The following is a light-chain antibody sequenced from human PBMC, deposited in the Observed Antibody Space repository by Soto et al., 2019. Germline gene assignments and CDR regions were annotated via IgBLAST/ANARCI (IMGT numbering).Light chain of an antibody. V-gene: IGKV3-20*01. Sequence: VLTQAPSTRSMFPGRRATLSCRASQSVSSNLAWYQQKPGQAPRLLIYGASRWDTGIPDRFSGSGSGTDFTLTISSLEPDDFAIYCCQQYSSSSRTFGQGTKVDI. CDR1: QSVSSN. CDR2: GAS. CDR3: QQYSSSSRT. J-gene: IGKJ1*01.